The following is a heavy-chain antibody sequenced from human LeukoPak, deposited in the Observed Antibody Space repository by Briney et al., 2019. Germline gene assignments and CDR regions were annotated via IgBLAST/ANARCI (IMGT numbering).Heavy chain of an antibody. J-gene: IGHJ4*02. D-gene: IGHD3-10*01. V-gene: IGHV4-39*01. CDR2: IYYSGST. Sequence: TSETLSLTCTISDGSFSSYSSSSYFWGWIRQPPGKGLEWIGSIYYSGSTYYNPSLKSRVTISVDTSKKQFSLKLSSVTAADTAVYYCARHLRLRYGSGSYWSDGPFIHFDYWGQGTLVTVSS. CDR3: ARHLRLRYGSGSYWSDGPFIHFDY. CDR1: DGSFSSYSSSSYF.